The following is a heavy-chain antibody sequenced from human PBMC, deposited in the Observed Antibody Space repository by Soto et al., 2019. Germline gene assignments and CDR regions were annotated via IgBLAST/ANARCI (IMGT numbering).Heavy chain of an antibody. J-gene: IGHJ6*02. CDR3: ARCGYCSSTNCTQQLYYYYGMDV. CDR2: MSSSGSTI. CDR1: GFTFSDYY. D-gene: IGHD2-2*01. V-gene: IGHV3-11*01. Sequence: GGSLRLSCAASGFTFSDYYMSWIRQAPGKGLEWVSYMSSSGSTIYYADSVKGRFTISRDNAKNSLYLQMNSLRAEDTAVYYCARCGYCSSTNCTQQLYYYYGMDVWGQGTTVTVSS.